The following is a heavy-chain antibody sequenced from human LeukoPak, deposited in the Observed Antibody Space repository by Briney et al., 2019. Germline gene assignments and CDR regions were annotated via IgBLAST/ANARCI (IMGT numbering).Heavy chain of an antibody. CDR1: GGSISSYY. J-gene: IGHJ5*02. CDR3: ARAMRGYSGYDMPRNWFDP. Sequence: NPSETLSLTCTVSGGSISSYYWSWIRQPPGKGLEWIGYIYYSGSTNYNPSLKSRVTISVDTSKNQFSLKLSSVTAADTAVYYCARAMRGYSGYDMPRNWFDPWGQGTLVTVSS. D-gene: IGHD5-12*01. V-gene: IGHV4-59*01. CDR2: IYYSGST.